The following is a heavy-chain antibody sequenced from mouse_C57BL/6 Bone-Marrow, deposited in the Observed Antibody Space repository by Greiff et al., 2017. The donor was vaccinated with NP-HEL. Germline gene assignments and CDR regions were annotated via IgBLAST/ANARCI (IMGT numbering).Heavy chain of an antibody. CDR3: ARQGIITTALDY. V-gene: IGHV1-19*01. Sequence: EVQLQQSGPVLVKPGASVKMSCKASGYTFTDYYMNWVKQSHGKSLEWIGVINPYNGGTSYNQKFKGKATSTVDKSSSTAYMELNSLTSEDSAVYYCARQGIITTALDYWGQGTTLTVSS. D-gene: IGHD1-1*01. CDR2: INPYNGGT. J-gene: IGHJ2*01. CDR1: GYTFTDYY.